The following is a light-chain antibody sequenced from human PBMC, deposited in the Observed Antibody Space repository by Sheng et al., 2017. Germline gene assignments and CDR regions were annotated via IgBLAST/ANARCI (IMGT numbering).Light chain of an antibody. CDR1: QSINTY. Sequence: DIQMTQSPSSLSASVGDRVTITCRASQSINTYLNWYQQKPGKAPKLLICAASSLQSGVPSRFSGSGSGTDFTLTISSLQPEDFASYYCQQSYSHPWTFGQGTKVEIK. V-gene: IGKV1-39*01. CDR2: AAS. J-gene: IGKJ1*01. CDR3: QQSYSHPWT.